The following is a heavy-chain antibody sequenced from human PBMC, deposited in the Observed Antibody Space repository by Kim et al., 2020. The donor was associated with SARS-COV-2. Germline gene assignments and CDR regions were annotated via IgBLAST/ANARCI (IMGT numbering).Heavy chain of an antibody. V-gene: IGHV3-21*01. D-gene: IGHD3-10*01. Sequence: GGSLRLSCAASGLSSSNYDMNWVRQAPGKGLEWLSSFTSSSTYIYYADPVKGRFTISRDNAKNSLYLQMDSLRAEDTAVYYCFLLGDWDLMDFDYWGQGTLVSVSS. CDR2: FTSSSTYI. J-gene: IGHJ4*02. CDR1: GLSSSNYD. CDR3: FLLGDWDLMDFDY.